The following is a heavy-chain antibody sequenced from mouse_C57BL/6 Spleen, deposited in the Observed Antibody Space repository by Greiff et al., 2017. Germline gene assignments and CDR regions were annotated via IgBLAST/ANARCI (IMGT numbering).Heavy chain of an antibody. CDR3: ARTETEGVFDY. CDR1: GYAFTNYL. V-gene: IGHV1-54*01. Sequence: VQLQESGAELVRPGTSVKVSCKASGYAFTNYLIEWVKQRPGQGLEWIGVINPGSGGTNYNEKFKGKATLTADKSSSTAYMQLSSLTSEDSAVYFCARTETEGVFDYWGQGTTLTVSS. J-gene: IGHJ2*01. CDR2: INPGSGGT.